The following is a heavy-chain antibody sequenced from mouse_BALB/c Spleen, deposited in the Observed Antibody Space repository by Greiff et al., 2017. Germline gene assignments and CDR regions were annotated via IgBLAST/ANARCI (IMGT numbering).Heavy chain of an antibody. V-gene: IGHV5-17*02. J-gene: IGHJ2*01. CDR1: GFTFSSFG. Sequence: EVKVEESGGGLVQPGGSRKLSCAASGFTFSSFGMHWVRQAPEKGLEWVAYISSGSSTIYYADTVKGRFTISRDNPKNTLFLQMTSLRSEDTAMYYCAREDYFDYWGQGTTLTVSS. CDR2: ISSGSSTI. CDR3: AREDYFDY.